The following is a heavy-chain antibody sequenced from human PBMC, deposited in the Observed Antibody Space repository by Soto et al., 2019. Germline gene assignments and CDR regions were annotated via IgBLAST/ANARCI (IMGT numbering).Heavy chain of an antibody. Sequence: SETLSLTCTVSGGSISSSSYYWGWIRQPPGKGLEWIGSIYYSGSTYYNPSLKSRVTISVDTSKNQFSLKLSSMTAADTAVYYCARRWGTTFDYWGQGTLVNVSS. V-gene: IGHV4-39*01. CDR3: ARRWGTTFDY. J-gene: IGHJ4*02. CDR1: GGSISSSSYY. D-gene: IGHD3-16*01. CDR2: IYYSGST.